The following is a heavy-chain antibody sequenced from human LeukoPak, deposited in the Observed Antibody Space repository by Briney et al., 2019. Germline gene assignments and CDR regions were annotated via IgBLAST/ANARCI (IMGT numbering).Heavy chain of an antibody. CDR2: IKQDGSEK. Sequence: PGGSLRLSCAASGFTFSSYWMSWVRQAPGKGLEWVANIKQDGSEKYYVDSVKGRFTISRDNAKNSLYLQMNSLRAEDTAVYYCAAVPRVGDSLYWGQGTLVTVSS. CDR3: AAVPRVGDSLY. CDR1: GFTFSSYW. D-gene: IGHD3-10*01. J-gene: IGHJ4*02. V-gene: IGHV3-7*01.